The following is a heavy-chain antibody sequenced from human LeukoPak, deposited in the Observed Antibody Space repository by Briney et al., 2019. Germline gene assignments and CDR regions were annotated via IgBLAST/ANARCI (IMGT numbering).Heavy chain of an antibody. CDR1: GYSISSGYY. D-gene: IGHD2-8*02. J-gene: IGHJ4*02. CDR3: ASLLVPGYFDY. Sequence: PSETLSLTCTVSGYSISSGYYWGWIRQPPGKGLEWIGNIYYSGNTYYSPSLKSRLTISVDTSKNQFSLKLSSVTAADTAVYYCASLLVPGYFDYWGRGTLVTVSS. V-gene: IGHV4-38-2*02. CDR2: IYYSGNT.